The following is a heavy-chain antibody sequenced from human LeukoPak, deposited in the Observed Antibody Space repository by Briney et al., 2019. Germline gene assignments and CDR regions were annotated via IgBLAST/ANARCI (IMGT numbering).Heavy chain of an antibody. Sequence: GGSPRLSCEASGFTFNNFGMHWVRQAPGKGLEWVAFIGYDESKKYYAESVKGRFTISRDDSKNTLYLQMSALKTEDTAVYYCARDRLELHEGYSWFDPWGQGTLVTVSS. D-gene: IGHD1-7*01. V-gene: IGHV3-30*02. CDR3: ARDRLELHEGYSWFDP. J-gene: IGHJ5*02. CDR1: GFTFNNFG. CDR2: IGYDESKK.